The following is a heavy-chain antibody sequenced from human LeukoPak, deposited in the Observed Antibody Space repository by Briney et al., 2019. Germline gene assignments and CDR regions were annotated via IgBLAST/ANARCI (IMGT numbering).Heavy chain of an antibody. D-gene: IGHD3-3*01. J-gene: IGHJ6*03. CDR1: GGSISSSNYY. CDR2: IYYSGST. V-gene: IGHV4-39*01. Sequence: SETLSLTCTVSGGSISSSNYYWGWIRQPPGKGLEWIGSIYYSGSTFYNPSLKSRGTISVDTSNNQFSLRLNSVTAADTAVYYCARPGRSGAGTNHMDVWAKGPRSPSP. CDR3: ARPGRSGAGTNHMDV.